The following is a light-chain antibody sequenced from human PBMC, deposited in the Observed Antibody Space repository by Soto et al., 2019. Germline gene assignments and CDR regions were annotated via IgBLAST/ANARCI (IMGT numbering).Light chain of an antibody. CDR2: EVT. V-gene: IGLV2-14*01. CDR1: GSDVGGYDY. J-gene: IGLJ1*01. Sequence: QSVLTQPASVSGSPGQSITISCTGTGSDVGGYDYVSWYQHHPGKAPKVMIYEVTNRPSGVSNRFSGSKSGNTASLTISGLLAEDEADYYCSSYTRTSTYVFGTGIKVAVL. CDR3: SSYTRTSTYV.